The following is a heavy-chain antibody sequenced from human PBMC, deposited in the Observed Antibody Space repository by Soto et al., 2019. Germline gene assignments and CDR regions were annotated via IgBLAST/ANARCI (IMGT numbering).Heavy chain of an antibody. D-gene: IGHD3-22*01. V-gene: IGHV3-33*01. J-gene: IGHJ3*02. Sequence: PGGSLRLSCAASGFTFSSYGMHWVRQAPGKGLEWVAVIWYDGSNKYYADSVKGRFTISRDNSKNTLYLQMNSLRAEDTAVYYCARDSGYYDSSGPSDIWGQGTMVTVSS. CDR3: ARDSGYYDSSGPSDI. CDR2: IWYDGSNK. CDR1: GFTFSSYG.